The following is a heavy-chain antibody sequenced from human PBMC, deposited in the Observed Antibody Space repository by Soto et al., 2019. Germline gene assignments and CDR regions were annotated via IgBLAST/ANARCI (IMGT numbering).Heavy chain of an antibody. V-gene: IGHV3-23*01. CDR2: ISGSGGGT. CDR3: AKESYPCRSISCSVSMPDY. CDR1: GFTFSSYA. J-gene: IGHJ4*02. D-gene: IGHD2-2*01. Sequence: EVQLLESGGTLVQPGGSLRLSCAASGFTFSSYAMSWVRQAPGKGLEWVSGISGSGGGTYYADSVKGRFSIARDNSKTTLYLQMNSLGAEDTAVYYGAKESYPCRSISCSVSMPDYWGQGTLVTVSS.